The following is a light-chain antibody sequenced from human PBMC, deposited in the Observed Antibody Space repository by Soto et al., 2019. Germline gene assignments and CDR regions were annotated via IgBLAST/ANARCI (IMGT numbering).Light chain of an antibody. V-gene: IGKV1-5*01. CDR2: DAS. CDR3: QQLNSYPLT. Sequence: DIQMSQSPSTLSASVADRVTITCRASQSISSWLAWYQQKPGKAPKLLIYDASSLESGVPSRFSGSGSGTEFTLTISSLQPDDFATYYCQQLNSYPLTFGGGTKVDIK. J-gene: IGKJ4*01. CDR1: QSISSW.